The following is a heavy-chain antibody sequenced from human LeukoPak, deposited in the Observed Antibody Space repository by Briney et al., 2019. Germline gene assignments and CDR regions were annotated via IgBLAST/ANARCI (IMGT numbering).Heavy chain of an antibody. CDR2: INHSGST. J-gene: IGHJ5*02. CDR1: GGSFSGYY. D-gene: IGHD4/OR15-4a*01. CDR3: ARHVHGANDP. Sequence: KPSETLSLTCAVYGGSFSGYYWSWIRQPPGKGLEWIGEINHSGSTNYNPSLKSRVTISVDTSKNQFSLKLSSVTAADTAVYYCARHVHGANDPWGQGTLVTVSS. V-gene: IGHV4-34*01.